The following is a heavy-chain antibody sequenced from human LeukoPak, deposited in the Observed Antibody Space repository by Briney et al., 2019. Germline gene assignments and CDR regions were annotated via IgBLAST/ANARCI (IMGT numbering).Heavy chain of an antibody. CDR1: GYTFTGYY. D-gene: IGHD3-10*01. V-gene: IGHV1-2*02. Sequence: ASVKVSCKASGYTFTGYYMHWVRQAPGQGLEWMGWINPNSGGTNYAQKFQGRVTMTRDTSISTAYMELSRPRSDDTAVYYCARVGSRITMASEFDYWGQGTLVTVSS. CDR2: INPNSGGT. CDR3: ARVGSRITMASEFDY. J-gene: IGHJ4*02.